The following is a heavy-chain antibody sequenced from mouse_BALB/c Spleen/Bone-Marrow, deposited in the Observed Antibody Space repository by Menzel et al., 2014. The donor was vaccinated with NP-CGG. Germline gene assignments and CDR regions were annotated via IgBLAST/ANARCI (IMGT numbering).Heavy chain of an antibody. D-gene: IGHD2-4*01. CDR3: TRDDYDGAWFAY. V-gene: IGHV5-6-4*01. CDR2: TSSGGSYT. CDR1: GFTFSSYT. Sequence: EVKLVDSGGGLVKPGGSLKLSCAASGFTFSSYTMSWVRQTPEKRLEWVATTSSGGSYTYYPDSVKGRFTISRDNAKNTLYLQMSSLKSEDTAMYYCTRDDYDGAWFAYWGQGTLVTVSA. J-gene: IGHJ3*01.